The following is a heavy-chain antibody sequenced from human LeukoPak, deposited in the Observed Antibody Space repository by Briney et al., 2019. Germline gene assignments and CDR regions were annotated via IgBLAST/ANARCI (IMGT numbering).Heavy chain of an antibody. CDR2: IYSGGST. Sequence: GGSLRLSCAASGFTVSSNYMSWVRQAPGKGLEWVSVIYSGGSTYYADSVKGRFTSSRDNAKNSLYLQMNSLRAEDTAVYYCARDLTPNRHYQYSSSWSNAWGQGTLVTVSS. CDR1: GFTVSSNY. J-gene: IGHJ4*02. CDR3: ARDLTPNRHYQYSSSWSNA. D-gene: IGHD6-13*01. V-gene: IGHV3-66*01.